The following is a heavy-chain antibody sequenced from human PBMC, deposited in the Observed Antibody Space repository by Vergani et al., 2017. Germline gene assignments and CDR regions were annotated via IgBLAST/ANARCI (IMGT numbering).Heavy chain of an antibody. CDR1: GGSISSYY. V-gene: IGHV4-59*01. CDR2: IYYSGST. D-gene: IGHD1-1*01. J-gene: IGHJ6*03. CDR3: AREGTSRGYYYYYMDV. Sequence: QVQLQESGPGLVKPSETLSLTCTVSGGSISSYYWSWIRQPPGKGLEWIGYIYYSGSTNYNPSLKSRVTISVDTSKNQFSLKLSSVTAADTAVYYCAREGTSRGYYYYYMDVWGKGTTVTVSS.